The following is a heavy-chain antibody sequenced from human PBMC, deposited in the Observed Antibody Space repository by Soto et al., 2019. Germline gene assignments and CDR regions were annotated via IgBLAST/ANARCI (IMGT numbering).Heavy chain of an antibody. CDR3: ARVLLERRHYFGMDV. V-gene: IGHV4-4*07. CDR2: MYGSGST. CDR1: GESISTYY. Sequence: VQLRESGPGLVKPSETLSLTCTVSGESISTYYWSWIRQPAGKGLEWIGRMYGSGSTNYSPFLKSRVTMSVDASKNQCSLKLSSVTAADTAVYYCARVLLERRHYFGMDVWGQGTTVIVSS. J-gene: IGHJ6*02. D-gene: IGHD1-1*01.